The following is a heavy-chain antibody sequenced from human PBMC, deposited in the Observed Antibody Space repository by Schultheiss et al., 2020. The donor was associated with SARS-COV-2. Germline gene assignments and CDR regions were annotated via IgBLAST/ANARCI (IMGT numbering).Heavy chain of an antibody. Sequence: GESLKISCKASGYTFTSYAMHWVRQAPGQRLEWMGWINPNSGGTNYAQKFQGWVTMTRDTSISTAYMELSRLRSEDTAVYYCARGHSSSWYGWDYWGQGTLVTVSS. V-gene: IGHV1-2*04. D-gene: IGHD6-13*01. CDR1: GYTFTSYA. CDR2: INPNSGGT. J-gene: IGHJ4*02. CDR3: ARGHSSSWYGWDY.